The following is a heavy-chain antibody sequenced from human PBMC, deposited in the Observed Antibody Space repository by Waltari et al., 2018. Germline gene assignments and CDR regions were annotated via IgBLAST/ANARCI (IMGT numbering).Heavy chain of an antibody. CDR1: GFTFGSYA. Sequence: EVQLLESGGGVVHPGGSLRLSCAAAGFTFGSYAMIWVRQAPGEGLGGVAEISATGGTTYYRDSVKGRFTISRDNSKNTVYLQMNSPGVEDTAIYYCAKDSLYSSGWPDGFDVWGQGTKVTVSS. CDR3: AKDSLYSSGWPDGFDV. V-gene: IGHV3-23*01. CDR2: ISATGGTT. D-gene: IGHD6-19*01. J-gene: IGHJ3*01.